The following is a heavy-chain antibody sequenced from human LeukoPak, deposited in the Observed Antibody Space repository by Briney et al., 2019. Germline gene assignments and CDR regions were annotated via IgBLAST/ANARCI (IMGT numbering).Heavy chain of an antibody. CDR3: ARDRAAIAVAGPIDY. D-gene: IGHD6-19*01. V-gene: IGHV3-11*04. CDR1: GFTVRSYW. CDR2: ISSSGSTI. J-gene: IGHJ4*02. Sequence: PGGSLRLSCAVSGFTVRSYWMSWIRQAPGKGLEWVSYISSSGSTIYYADSVKGRFTISRDNAKNSLYLQMNSLRAEDTAVYYCARDRAAIAVAGPIDYWGQGTLVTVSS.